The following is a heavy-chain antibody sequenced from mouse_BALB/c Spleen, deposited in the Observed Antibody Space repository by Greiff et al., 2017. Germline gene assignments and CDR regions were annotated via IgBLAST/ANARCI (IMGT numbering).Heavy chain of an antibody. CDR1: GYTFTDYN. Sequence: EVQLQQSGPELVKPGASVKIPCKASGYTFTDYNMDWVKQSRGKSLEWIGDINPNNGGTIYNKKLKGKATLTVDKSSSTAYMELRSLTSEDTAVYYCARSYYGNYAWFAYWGQGTLVTVSA. CDR3: ARSYYGNYAWFAY. V-gene: IGHV1-18*01. J-gene: IGHJ3*01. CDR2: INPNNGGT. D-gene: IGHD2-1*01.